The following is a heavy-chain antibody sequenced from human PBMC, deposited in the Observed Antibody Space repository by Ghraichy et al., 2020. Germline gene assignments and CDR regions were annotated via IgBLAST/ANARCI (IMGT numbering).Heavy chain of an antibody. V-gene: IGHV3-30*02. D-gene: IGHD3-10*01. Sequence: GGSLRLSCAASGFTFSSYGMHWVRQAPGKGLEWVAFIRYDGSNKYYADSVKGRFTISRDNSKNTLYLQMNSLRAEDTAVYYCAKDAVRLASFFDYWGQGTLVTVSS. CDR1: GFTFSSYG. J-gene: IGHJ4*02. CDR3: AKDAVRLASFFDY. CDR2: IRYDGSNK.